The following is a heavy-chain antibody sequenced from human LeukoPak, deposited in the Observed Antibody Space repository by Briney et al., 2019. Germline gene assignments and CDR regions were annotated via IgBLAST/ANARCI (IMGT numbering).Heavy chain of an antibody. J-gene: IGHJ4*02. CDR3: ARDSDRSGWFPVY. CDR1: GGSISSYY. D-gene: IGHD6-19*01. V-gene: IGHV4-4*07. CDR2: FYAAGST. Sequence: SETLSLTCSVSGGSISSYYWSWIRQPAGKGLEWIGRFYAAGSTNYNPSLKSRVTMSVDTSKNRFSLKLSSVTAADTAVYYCARDSDRSGWFPVYWGQGTLVTVSS.